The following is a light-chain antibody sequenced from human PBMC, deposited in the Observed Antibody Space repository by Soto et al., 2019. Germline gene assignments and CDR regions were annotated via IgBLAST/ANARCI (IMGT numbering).Light chain of an antibody. CDR2: GAS. CDR1: QSVSSN. V-gene: IGKV3-20*01. J-gene: IGKJ1*01. Sequence: EIVMTQSPATLSVSPGERATLSSRASQSVSSNLAWYQQKPGQAPRRLIYGASSRATGIPDRFSGSGSGTDFTLTISSLEPEDFAVYYCQYYGTSPQTFGQGTKVDI. CDR3: QYYGTSPQT.